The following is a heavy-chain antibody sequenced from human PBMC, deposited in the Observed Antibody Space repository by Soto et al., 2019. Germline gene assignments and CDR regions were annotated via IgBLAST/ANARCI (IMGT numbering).Heavy chain of an antibody. V-gene: IGHV1-58*01. CDR2: IVVGSGNT. CDR1: GFTFTSSA. Sequence: SVKVSCKASGFTFTSSAVQWVRQARGQRLEWIGWIVVGSGNTNYAQKFQERVTITRDMSTSTAYMELSSLSSEDTAVYYCAALKRGRYGMDVWGQGTTVTVSS. CDR3: AALKRGRYGMDV. D-gene: IGHD3-10*01. J-gene: IGHJ6*02.